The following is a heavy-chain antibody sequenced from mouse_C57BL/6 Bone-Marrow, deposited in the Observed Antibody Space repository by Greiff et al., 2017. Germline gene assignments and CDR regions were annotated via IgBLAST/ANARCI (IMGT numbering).Heavy chain of an antibody. CDR1: GYTFTSYW. CDR2: IDPSDSYT. CDR3: ERENYGSTFDV. Sequence: QVQLQQPGAELVKPGASVKLSCKASGYTFTSYWMQWVKQRPGQGLEWIGEIDPSDSYTNYNQKFKGQATLTVDTSSSTAYRQRSSLTSEDSAVYNCERENYGSTFDVWGTETTVTVSS. V-gene: IGHV1-50*01. D-gene: IGHD1-1*01. J-gene: IGHJ1*03.